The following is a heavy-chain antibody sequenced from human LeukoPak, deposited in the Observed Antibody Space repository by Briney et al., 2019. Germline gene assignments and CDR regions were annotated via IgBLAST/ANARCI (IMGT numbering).Heavy chain of an antibody. CDR1: GGSISSYH. Sequence: SETLSLTCTVSGGSISSYHWSWVRQPPGKGLEWIGYILTSGTTNYNPSLKSRLTISGDTSKNQFTLRLSSVTAADTAVYFCARLRVSGSYLYYFDYWGQGTLATVSS. J-gene: IGHJ4*02. CDR2: ILTSGTT. V-gene: IGHV4-4*09. CDR3: ARLRVSGSYLYYFDY. D-gene: IGHD1-26*01.